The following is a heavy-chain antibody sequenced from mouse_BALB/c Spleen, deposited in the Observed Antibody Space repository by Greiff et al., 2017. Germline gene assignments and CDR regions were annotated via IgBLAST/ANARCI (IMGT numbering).Heavy chain of an antibody. V-gene: IGHV1-80*01. D-gene: IGHD1-2*01. CDR3: AREDYGYNFDY. CDR1: GYAFSSYW. Sequence: LQESGAELVRPGSSVKISCKASGYAFSSYWMNWVKQRPGQGLEWIGQIYPGDGDTNYNGKFKGKATLTADKSSSTAYMQLSSLTSEDSAVYFCAREDYGYNFDYWGQGTTLTVSS. J-gene: IGHJ2*01. CDR2: IYPGDGDT.